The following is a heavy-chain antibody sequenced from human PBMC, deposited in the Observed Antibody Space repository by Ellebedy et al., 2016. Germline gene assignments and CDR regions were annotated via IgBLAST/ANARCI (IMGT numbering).Heavy chain of an antibody. CDR3: ARGVSGSYVTAFDI. CDR2: IYYSGST. D-gene: IGHD1-26*01. J-gene: IGHJ3*02. Sequence: SETLSPTCTVSGGSISSYYWSWIRQPPGKGLEWIGYIYYSGSTNYNPSLKSRVTISVDTSKNQFSLRLSSVTAADTAVYYCARGVSGSYVTAFDIWGQGTMITVSS. V-gene: IGHV4-59*01. CDR1: GGSISSYY.